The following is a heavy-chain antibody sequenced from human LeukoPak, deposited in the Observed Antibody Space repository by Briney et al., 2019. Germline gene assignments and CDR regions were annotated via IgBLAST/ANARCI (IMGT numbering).Heavy chain of an antibody. V-gene: IGHV3-74*01. J-gene: IGHJ4*02. CDR1: GFTFSSHW. Sequence: PGGSLRLSCVASGFTFSSHWMHWVRQAPGKGLVWVSRISENRYTTNYADSVKGRFTISRDNSKNTLYLQMNSLRAEDTAVYYCAKGIDYWGQGTLVTVSS. CDR3: AKGIDY. CDR2: ISENRYTT.